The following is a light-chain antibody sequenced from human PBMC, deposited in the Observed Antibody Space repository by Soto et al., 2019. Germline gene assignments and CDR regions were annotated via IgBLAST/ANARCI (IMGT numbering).Light chain of an antibody. CDR3: QQYNNWPFS. CDR2: AAS. CDR1: RDISSY. V-gene: IGKV1-39*01. Sequence: DIQMTQSPSSLSASVGDRVTVTCRASRDISSYLNWYHQKPGKAPNLLIYAASSLQSGVPSRFSGSGSGTDFTLTISSLQPEDSAVYFCQQYNNWPFSFGQGTRLEIK. J-gene: IGKJ5*01.